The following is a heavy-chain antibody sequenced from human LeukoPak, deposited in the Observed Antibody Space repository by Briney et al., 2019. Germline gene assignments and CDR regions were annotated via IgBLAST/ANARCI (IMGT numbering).Heavy chain of an antibody. J-gene: IGHJ4*02. V-gene: IGHV3-74*01. CDR2: INSDGSST. CDR3: ARDGLAAITFDY. Sequence: PGGSLRLSCVASGFTFSSCWMHWVRQAPGKGLVWVSHINSDGSSTTYADSVKGRFTISRDNAKNTLYLQMNSLRAEDTAVYYCARDGLAAITFDYWGQGILVTVSS. D-gene: IGHD5-24*01. CDR1: GFTFSSCW.